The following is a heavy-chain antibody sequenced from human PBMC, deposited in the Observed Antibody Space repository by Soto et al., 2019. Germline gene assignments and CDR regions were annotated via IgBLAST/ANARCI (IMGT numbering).Heavy chain of an antibody. V-gene: IGHV1-69*01. CDR2: IIPIFGTA. J-gene: IGHJ6*02. Sequence: QVQLVQSGAEVKKPGSSVKVSCKASGGTFSSYAISWVRQAPGQGLEWMGGIIPIFGTANYAQKFQGRVKITADESTSTAYMELSSLRSEDTAVYYCARDRGTIFSGYGPPYYYYYGMDVWGQGTTVTVSS. CDR3: ARDRGTIFSGYGPPYYYYYGMDV. CDR1: GGTFSSYA. D-gene: IGHD5-12*01.